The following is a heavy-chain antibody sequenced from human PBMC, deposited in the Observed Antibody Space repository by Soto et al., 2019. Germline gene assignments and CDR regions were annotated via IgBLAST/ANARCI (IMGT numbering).Heavy chain of an antibody. CDR3: ARSGYYYDSHWFEL. J-gene: IGHJ5*02. CDR1: GGSVSSTDYY. Sequence: TLSLTCTFSGGSVSSTDYYWNWIRQPPGKGLEWIGYVYYSGSTYYNPSLESRLSISIDTLKNQFYLKLSSVTAADTAVYFWARSGYYYDSHWFELWGQGTLVTVAS. D-gene: IGHD3-22*01. V-gene: IGHV4-30-4*01. CDR2: VYYSGST.